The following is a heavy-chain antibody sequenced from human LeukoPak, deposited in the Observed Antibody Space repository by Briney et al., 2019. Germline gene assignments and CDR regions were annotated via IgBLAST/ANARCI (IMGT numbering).Heavy chain of an antibody. V-gene: IGHV1-69*13. CDR3: ASLSFYSSGWYHFQH. CDR2: VIPIFGTA. CDR1: GGTFSSYA. Sequence: SVKVSCKASGGTFSSYAISWVRQAPGQGLEWMGGVIPIFGTANYAQKFQGRVTITADESTSTAYMELSSLRSEDTAVYYCASLSFYSSGWYHFQHWGQGTLVTVSS. J-gene: IGHJ1*01. D-gene: IGHD6-19*01.